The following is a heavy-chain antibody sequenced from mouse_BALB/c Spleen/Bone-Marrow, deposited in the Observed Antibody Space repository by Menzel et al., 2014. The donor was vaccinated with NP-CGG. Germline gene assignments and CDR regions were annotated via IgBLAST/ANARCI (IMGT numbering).Heavy chain of an antibody. CDR2: IDPANGNT. CDR3: AVYDYEGFAY. V-gene: IGHV14-3*02. J-gene: IGHJ3*01. CDR1: GFNIKDTY. Sequence: EVQLQQSGAELVKPGASVKLSCTASGFNIKDTYMHWVKQRPEQGLEWIGRIDPANGNTKYDPKFQGKATITADTSSNTAYLQLSSLTSEDTAVYCCAVYDYEGFAYWGQGTLVTVSA. D-gene: IGHD2-4*01.